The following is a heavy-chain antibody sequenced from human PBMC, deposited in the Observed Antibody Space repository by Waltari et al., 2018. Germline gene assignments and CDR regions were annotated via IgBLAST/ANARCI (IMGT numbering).Heavy chain of an antibody. V-gene: IGHV3-7*01. Sequence: EVQLVESGGGLGQPGGSLRLSCAASGFTFSRFWMSWVRQAPGKGLDWVTNIKEDGSEKSYVDSVKGRFTISRDNAKNSLYLQMSSLRAEDTAVYYCARVSCSSPSCYDSGPDYWGQGTLVTVSS. J-gene: IGHJ4*02. D-gene: IGHD2-2*01. CDR2: IKEDGSEK. CDR1: GFTFSRFW. CDR3: ARVSCSSPSCYDSGPDY.